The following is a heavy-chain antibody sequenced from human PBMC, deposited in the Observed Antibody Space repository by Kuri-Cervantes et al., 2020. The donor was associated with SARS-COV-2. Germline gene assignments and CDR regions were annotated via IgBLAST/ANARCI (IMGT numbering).Heavy chain of an antibody. CDR3: AREHYDFTMTDLDV. CDR2: ISSSSSYI. Sequence: GGSLRLSCAASGFTFSSYDMHWVRQAPGKGLEWVSSISSSSSYIYYADSVKGRFTISRDNAKNSLYLQMNSLRAEDTAVYYCAREHYDFTMTDLDVWGKGTTVTVSS. CDR1: GFTFSSYD. J-gene: IGHJ6*04. D-gene: IGHD3-22*01. V-gene: IGHV3-21*04.